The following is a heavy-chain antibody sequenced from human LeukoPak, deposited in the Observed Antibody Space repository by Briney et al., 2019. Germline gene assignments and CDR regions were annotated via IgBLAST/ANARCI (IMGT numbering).Heavy chain of an antibody. CDR1: GYTFTSYY. V-gene: IGHV1-46*01. CDR2: INPSGGSA. J-gene: IGHJ4*02. D-gene: IGHD2-2*01. Sequence: GASVKVSCKASGYTFTSYYMHWVRQAPGQGLEWMGIINPSGGSATYAQKFQGRVTMTRDTSTSTVYMDLSSLRSEDTAVYYCARDGCSSTRCYAPSYFDYWGRGTLVTVSS. CDR3: ARDGCSSTRCYAPSYFDY.